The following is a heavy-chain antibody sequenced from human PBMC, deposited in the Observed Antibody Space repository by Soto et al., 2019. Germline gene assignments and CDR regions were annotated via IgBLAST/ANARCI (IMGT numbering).Heavy chain of an antibody. CDR1: GDSMSSYYW. J-gene: IGHJ4*02. D-gene: IGHD4-17*01. V-gene: IGHV2-5*08. CDR3: AHAGDYDLLTFDH. CDR2: IYWDDDK. Sequence: TLSLTCTVSGDSMSSYYWSWIRQPPGKALGWLALIYWDDDKRYSPSLKDRLAISKDTSSNQVVLTITNMDPGDTATYFCAHAGDYDLLTFDHWGPGTLVTVSS.